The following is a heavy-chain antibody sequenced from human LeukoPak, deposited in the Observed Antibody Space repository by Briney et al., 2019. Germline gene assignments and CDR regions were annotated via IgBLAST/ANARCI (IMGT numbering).Heavy chain of an antibody. CDR2: IYYSGST. D-gene: IGHD4-17*01. CDR3: ARVGRHDYGDSGFDY. CDR1: GGSISSSDYY. V-gene: IGHV4-30-4*01. J-gene: IGHJ4*02. Sequence: SETLSLTCTVSGGSISSSDYYWSWIRQPPGKGLEWIGYIYYSGSTYYNPSLKSRVTISVDTSKNQFSLKLSSVTAADTAVYYCARVGRHDYGDSGFDYWGQGTLVTVSS.